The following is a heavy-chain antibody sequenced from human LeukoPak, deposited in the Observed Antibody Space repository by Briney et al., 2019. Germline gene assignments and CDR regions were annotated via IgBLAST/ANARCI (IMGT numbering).Heavy chain of an antibody. D-gene: IGHD6-19*01. CDR1: GGSISSYY. V-gene: IGHV4-4*07. CDR3: ARGDYSVAGSSGVYYFYGMDV. J-gene: IGHJ6*02. CDR2: IYASGGT. Sequence: SETLSLTCTVSGGSISSYYWSWIRQPAGKGLEWIGRIYASGGTNYSPSPKSRVTMSVDTSKNQFSLRLSSVTAADTAVYYCARGDYSVAGSSGVYYFYGMDVWGQGTTVTVSS.